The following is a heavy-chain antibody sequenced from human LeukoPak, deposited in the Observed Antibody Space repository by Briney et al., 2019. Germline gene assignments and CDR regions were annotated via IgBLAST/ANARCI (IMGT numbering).Heavy chain of an antibody. CDR3: AKDIVVVPAAMDNAFDI. Sequence: GGSLRLSCAASGFTFSSYAMSWVRQAPGKGLEWVSAISGSGGSTYYADSVKGRFTISRDNSKNTLYLQMNSLRAEDTAVYYCAKDIVVVPAAMDNAFDIWGQGTMVTVSS. CDR1: GFTFSSYA. V-gene: IGHV3-23*01. D-gene: IGHD2-2*01. J-gene: IGHJ3*02. CDR2: ISGSGGST.